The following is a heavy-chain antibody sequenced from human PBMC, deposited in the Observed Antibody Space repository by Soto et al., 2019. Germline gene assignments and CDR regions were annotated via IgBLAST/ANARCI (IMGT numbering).Heavy chain of an antibody. CDR2: IYYSGST. CDR3: GSHGGRYYDILPGYYVHYYYGMDV. D-gene: IGHD3-9*01. J-gene: IGHJ6*04. Sequence: SQTLSLTCTVSGGSISSSSYYWGWIRQPPGKGLEWFGSIYYSGSTYYNPSLKSRVTMSVDTSMNQFSLKLSSVTAADTAAYYCGSHGGRYYDILPGYYVHYYYGMDVWGKGTTFTFYS. CDR1: GGSISSSSYY. V-gene: IGHV4-39*01.